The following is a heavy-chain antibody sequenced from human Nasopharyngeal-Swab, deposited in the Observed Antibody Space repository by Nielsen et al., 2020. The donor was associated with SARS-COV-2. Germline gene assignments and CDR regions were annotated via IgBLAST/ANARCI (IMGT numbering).Heavy chain of an antibody. CDR3: ARVAEWLFGSVYFDY. CDR2: INHSGST. Sequence: WIRQPPGKGLEWIGEINHSGSTNYNPSLKSRVTISVDTSKNQFSLKLSSVTAADTAVYYCARVAEWLFGSVYFDYWGQGTLVTVSS. D-gene: IGHD3-3*01. J-gene: IGHJ4*02. V-gene: IGHV4-34*01.